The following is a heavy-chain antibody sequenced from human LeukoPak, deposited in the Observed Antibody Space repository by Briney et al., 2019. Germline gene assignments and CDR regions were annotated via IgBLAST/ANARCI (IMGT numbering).Heavy chain of an antibody. Sequence: SETLSLTCTVSGGSISSGSYYWRWIRQPAGKGLEWIGRIYTSGSTNYNPSLKSRVTISVDTSKNQFSLKLSSVTAADTAVYYCARLNLVGYYDSSGYFDYWGQGTLVTVSS. CDR3: ARLNLVGYYDSSGYFDY. V-gene: IGHV4-61*02. CDR2: IYTSGST. J-gene: IGHJ4*02. D-gene: IGHD3-22*01. CDR1: GGSISSGSYY.